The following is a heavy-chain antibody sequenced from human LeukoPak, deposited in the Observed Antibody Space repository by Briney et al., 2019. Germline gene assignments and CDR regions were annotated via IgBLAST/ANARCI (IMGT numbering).Heavy chain of an antibody. D-gene: IGHD2-2*01. CDR3: AKEPREYCSSTSCPNWFDP. Sequence: GGSLRLSCAASGFTFNSYAMSWVRQAPGKGLEWVSAISASGGTTYYADSVKGRFTISRDNSETTLYLQMNSLRAEDTAVYYCAKEPREYCSSTSCPNWFDPWGQGTLVTVSS. V-gene: IGHV3-23*01. CDR1: GFTFNSYA. J-gene: IGHJ5*02. CDR2: ISASGGTT.